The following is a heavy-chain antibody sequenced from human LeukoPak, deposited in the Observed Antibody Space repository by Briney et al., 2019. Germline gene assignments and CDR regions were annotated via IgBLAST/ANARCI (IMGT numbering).Heavy chain of an antibody. D-gene: IGHD6-13*01. V-gene: IGHV6-1*01. Sequence: SQTLSLTCAISGDSFSSNTAAWNWIRQSPSRGLEWLGSTYYRSKWYNDYAVSVKSRITINPDTSKNQFSLHLNSVTPEDTAVYYCARDLPPGAAGVTGPFESWGQGNLVTVSS. CDR2: TYYRSKWYN. J-gene: IGHJ4*02. CDR1: GDSFSSNTAA. CDR3: ARDLPPGAAGVTGPFES.